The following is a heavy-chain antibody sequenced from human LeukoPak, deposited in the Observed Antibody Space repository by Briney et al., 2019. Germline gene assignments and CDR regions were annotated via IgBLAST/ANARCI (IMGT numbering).Heavy chain of an antibody. V-gene: IGHV4-34*01. Sequence: SETLSLTCAVYVGSFSGYYWSWIRHPPGKGLEWIGEISHSGSTNYNPSLKSRVTISVDTSKNQFSLKLSSVTAADTAVYYCASNYDILTGPDAFDIWGQGTMLTVSS. CDR2: ISHSGST. D-gene: IGHD3-9*01. CDR3: ASNYDILTGPDAFDI. J-gene: IGHJ3*02. CDR1: VGSFSGYY.